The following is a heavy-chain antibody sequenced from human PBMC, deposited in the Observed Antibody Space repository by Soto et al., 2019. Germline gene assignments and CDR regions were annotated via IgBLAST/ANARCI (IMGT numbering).Heavy chain of an antibody. CDR3: ERVLSSASPPIPVARTLDY. J-gene: IGHJ4*02. CDR1: GGSISSSNW. CDR2: IYHSGST. D-gene: IGHD6-19*01. Sequence: PSETLSLTCAVSGGSISSSNWWSWVRQPPVKGLEWIGEIYHSGSTNYSPSFKRRVNISVDKSKNQFSLKLRFVTAADTAVYYSERVLSSASPPIPVARTLDYWGQGTLVNVSS. V-gene: IGHV4-4*02.